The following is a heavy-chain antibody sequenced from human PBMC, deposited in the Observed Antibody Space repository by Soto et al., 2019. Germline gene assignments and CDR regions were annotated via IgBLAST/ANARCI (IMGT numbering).Heavy chain of an antibody. CDR3: ARGLVSGSYPALDY. V-gene: IGHV1-69*13. Sequence: SVKVSCKASGGTFSSYAISWVRQAPGQGLEWMGGIIPIFGTANYAQKFQGRVTITADESTSTAYMELSSLRSEDTAVYYCARGLVSGSYPALDYWGQGTLVTVSS. CDR1: GGTFSSYA. J-gene: IGHJ4*02. CDR2: IIPIFGTA. D-gene: IGHD1-26*01.